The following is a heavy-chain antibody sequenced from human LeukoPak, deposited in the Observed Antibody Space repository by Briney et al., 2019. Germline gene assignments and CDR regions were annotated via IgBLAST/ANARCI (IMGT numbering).Heavy chain of an antibody. Sequence: PSETLSLTCTVSGASVSGSPYYWGWIRQPPGKGLEWIGEIYHSGSTNYNPSLKSRVTISVDKSKNQFSLKLSSVTAADTAVYYCARSPYYDSSGYYFYAFDIWGQGTMVTVSS. CDR3: ARSPYYDSSGYYFYAFDI. D-gene: IGHD3-22*01. V-gene: IGHV4-39*07. J-gene: IGHJ3*02. CDR2: IYHSGST. CDR1: GASVSGSPYY.